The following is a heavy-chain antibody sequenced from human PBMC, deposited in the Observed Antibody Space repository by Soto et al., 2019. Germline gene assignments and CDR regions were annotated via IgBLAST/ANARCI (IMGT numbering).Heavy chain of an antibody. Sequence: ASVKVSCKASGYTFTSYALHWVRQAPGQRLEWMGWINAGNGNTKYSQKFQGRVTITRDTSASTAYMELSSLRSEDTAVYYCARALLVERFLEWLRYMDVWGQGTTVTVSS. D-gene: IGHD3-3*01. CDR1: GYTFTSYA. V-gene: IGHV1-3*01. CDR3: ARALLVERFLEWLRYMDV. J-gene: IGHJ6*02. CDR2: INAGNGNT.